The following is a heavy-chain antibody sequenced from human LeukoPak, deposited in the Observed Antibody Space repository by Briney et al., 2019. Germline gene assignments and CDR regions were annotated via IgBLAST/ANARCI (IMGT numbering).Heavy chain of an antibody. J-gene: IGHJ4*02. V-gene: IGHV3-49*03. Sequence: GGSLRLSCTASGFTFGDYAMSWFRQAPGKGLEWVGFIRSKAYGGTTEYAASVKGRFTISRDDCKSIAYLQMNSLKTEDTAVYYCTRVLRGYGGYYFDYWGQGTLVTVSS. D-gene: IGHD4-23*01. CDR3: TRVLRGYGGYYFDY. CDR1: GFTFGDYA. CDR2: IRSKAYGGTT.